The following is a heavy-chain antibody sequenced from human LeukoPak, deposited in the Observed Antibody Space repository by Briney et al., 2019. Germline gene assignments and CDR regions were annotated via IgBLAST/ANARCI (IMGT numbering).Heavy chain of an antibody. CDR3: ARVRDDYGDYHSDY. V-gene: IGHV4-59*01. CDR1: GGSISSYY. CDR2: IYYSGST. Sequence: SETLSLTCTVSGGSISSYYWSWIRQPPGKGLEWIGYIYYSGSTNYNPSLKSRVTISVDTSKNQFSLKLSSVTAADTAVYYCARVRDDYGDYHSDYWGQGTLVTVSS. J-gene: IGHJ4*02. D-gene: IGHD4-17*01.